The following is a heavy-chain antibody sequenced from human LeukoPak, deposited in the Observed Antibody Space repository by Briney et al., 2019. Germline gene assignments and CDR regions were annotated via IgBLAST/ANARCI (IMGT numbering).Heavy chain of an antibody. CDR2: ISYDGSNK. CDR1: GFTFSSYG. CDR3: AKDGVVGAGLFDY. Sequence: PGRSLRLSCAASGFTFSSYGRHWVRQAPGKGLEWVAVISYDGSNKYYADSVKGRFTISRDNSKNTLYLQMNSLRAEDTAVYYCAKDGVVGAGLFDYWGQGTMVTVSS. V-gene: IGHV3-30*18. D-gene: IGHD1-26*01. J-gene: IGHJ4*02.